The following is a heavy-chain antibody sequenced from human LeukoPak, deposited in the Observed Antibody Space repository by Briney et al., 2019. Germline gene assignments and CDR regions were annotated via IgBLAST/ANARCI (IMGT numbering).Heavy chain of an antibody. V-gene: IGHV3-21*01. CDR2: IGTSSTYI. D-gene: IGHD3-16*02. CDR3: ARHRTASDY. J-gene: IGHJ4*02. Sequence: GESLRLSCAASGFTFSFYTMSWVRQAPGKGLEWVSSIGTSSTYIYYSDSLKGRFTISRDNAKNSLSLQMNSLRAEDTAVYYCARHRTASDYWGQGTPVTVSS. CDR1: GFTFSFYT.